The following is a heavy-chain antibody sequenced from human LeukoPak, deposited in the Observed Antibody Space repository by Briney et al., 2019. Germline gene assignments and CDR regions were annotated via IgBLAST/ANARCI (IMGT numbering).Heavy chain of an antibody. V-gene: IGHV3-23*01. CDR2: ITGSGGST. J-gene: IGHJ4*02. CDR1: GFIFSSYA. Sequence: GGSLSLSCAASGFIFSSYAMSWVRQAPGKGLEWVSAITGSGGSTYYADSVKGRFTISRDNSKNTLYVQMNSLRAEDTAVYYCATERSWVFDYWGQGTLVTVSS. D-gene: IGHD1-26*01. CDR3: ATERSWVFDY.